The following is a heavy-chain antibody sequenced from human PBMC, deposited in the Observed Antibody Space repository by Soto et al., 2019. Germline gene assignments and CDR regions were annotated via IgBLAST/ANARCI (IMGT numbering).Heavy chain of an antibody. Sequence: SETLSLTCAVYGGSFSGYYWSWIRQPPGKGLEWIGEINHSGSTNYNPSLKSRVTISVDTSKNQFSLKLSSVTAADTAVYYCARGQVFRGDYREDNWFDPWGQGTLVTVSS. V-gene: IGHV4-34*01. CDR3: ARGQVFRGDYREDNWFDP. CDR1: GGSFSGYY. J-gene: IGHJ5*02. CDR2: INHSGST. D-gene: IGHD2-21*01.